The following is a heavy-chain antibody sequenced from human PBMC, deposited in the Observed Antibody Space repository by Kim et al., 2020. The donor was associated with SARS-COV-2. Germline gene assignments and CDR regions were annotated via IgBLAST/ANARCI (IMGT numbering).Heavy chain of an antibody. J-gene: IGHJ6*03. V-gene: IGHV4-59*01. CDR2: IYYSGIT. CDR3: ARAPSTSCPSCYYYYYMDV. Sequence: SETLSLTCTVSGGSISSYYWTWIRQPPGKGLEWIGYIYYSGITNYNPSLKSRVTISVDTSKNQFSLKLSSVTAADTAVYYCARAPSTSCPSCYYYYYMDVWGKGTTVTVSS. CDR1: GGSISSYY. D-gene: IGHD2-2*01.